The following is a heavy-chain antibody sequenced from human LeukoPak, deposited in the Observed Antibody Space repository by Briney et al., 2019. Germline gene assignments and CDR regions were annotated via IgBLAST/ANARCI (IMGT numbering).Heavy chain of an antibody. Sequence: ASVKVSCKASGYTFTMYYIHWVRQAPGQGLEWMGMINPSDGATTYAQRFQARVTVTRDMSTTTVYMDLRSLRSEDTAVYYCARDLVGRGDPLLDVWGKGTTVTVSS. D-gene: IGHD4-17*01. CDR3: ARDLVGRGDPLLDV. V-gene: IGHV1-46*01. CDR2: INPSDGAT. J-gene: IGHJ6*04. CDR1: GYTFTMYY.